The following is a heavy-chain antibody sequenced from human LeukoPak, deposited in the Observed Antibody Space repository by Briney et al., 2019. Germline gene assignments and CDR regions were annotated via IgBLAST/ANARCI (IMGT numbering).Heavy chain of an antibody. CDR3: AKGSGGAYYNYFED. J-gene: IGHJ4*02. D-gene: IGHD1-26*01. CDR1: GFTFDDYA. Sequence: GGSLRLSCAASGFTFDDYAFHWVRQAPGKGLECVSLISWDGGTIYYAHSMRGRFTISINNSKNSLYLRMDSLRAEDTALYYCAKGSGGAYYNYFEDWGQGTLVSVAS. CDR2: ISWDGGTI. V-gene: IGHV3-43D*03.